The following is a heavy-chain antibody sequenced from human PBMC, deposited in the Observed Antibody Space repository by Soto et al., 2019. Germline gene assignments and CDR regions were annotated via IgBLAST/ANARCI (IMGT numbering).Heavy chain of an antibody. CDR3: AKDPYYYDSSVPSEGFFDY. CDR1: GFTFSSYA. J-gene: IGHJ4*02. Sequence: GGSLRLSCAASGFTFSSYAMSWVRQAPGKGLEWVSAISGSGGSTYYADSVKGRFTISRDNSKNTLYLQMNSLRAEDTAVYYCAKDPYYYDSSVPSEGFFDYWAREPWSPSPQ. CDR2: ISGSGGST. V-gene: IGHV3-23*01. D-gene: IGHD3-22*01.